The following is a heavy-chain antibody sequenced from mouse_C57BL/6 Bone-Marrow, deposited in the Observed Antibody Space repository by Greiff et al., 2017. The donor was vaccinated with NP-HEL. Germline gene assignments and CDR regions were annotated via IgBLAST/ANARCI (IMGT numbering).Heavy chain of an antibody. CDR1: GYTFTSYW. CDR3: ARSRNYALAWFAY. CDR2: IDPSDSYT. J-gene: IGHJ3*01. D-gene: IGHD1-1*02. V-gene: IGHV1-69*01. Sequence: QVQLKQPGAELVMPGASVKLSCKASGYTFTSYWMHWVEQRPGQGLEWIGEIDPSDSYTNYNHKFKGKSTLTVDKSSSTAYMQLSSLTSEDSAVYYCARSRNYALAWFAYWGQGTLVTVSA.